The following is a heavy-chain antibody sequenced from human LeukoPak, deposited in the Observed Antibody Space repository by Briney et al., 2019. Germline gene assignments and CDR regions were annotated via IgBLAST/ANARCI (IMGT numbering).Heavy chain of an antibody. Sequence: GGCVKLSCAASVFYFSSYGIYWARQAPWKGLEWVASINHNGNVNYYVDSVKGRFTISRDNAKNSLYLQMSNLRAEDTAVYFCARGGGLDVWGQGATVTVSS. CDR1: VFYFSSYG. CDR3: ARGGGLDV. V-gene: IGHV3-7*03. D-gene: IGHD3-16*01. J-gene: IGHJ6*02. CDR2: INHNGNVN.